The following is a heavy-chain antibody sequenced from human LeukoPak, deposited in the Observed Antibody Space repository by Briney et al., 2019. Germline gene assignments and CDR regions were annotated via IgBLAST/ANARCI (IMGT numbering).Heavy chain of an antibody. J-gene: IGHJ5*02. CDR2: ISYTGST. CDR1: GGSISPYF. D-gene: IGHD3-10*01. CDR3: ARDDYRGVTDFDP. V-gene: IGHV4-59*01. Sequence: SETLSLTCTVSGGSISPYFWSWIRQPPGKGLEWIGYISYTGSTNYNPSLKSRVTISVDTSKNQFSLQLTSVTAADTAVYYCARDDYRGVTDFDPWGQGTLVTVSS.